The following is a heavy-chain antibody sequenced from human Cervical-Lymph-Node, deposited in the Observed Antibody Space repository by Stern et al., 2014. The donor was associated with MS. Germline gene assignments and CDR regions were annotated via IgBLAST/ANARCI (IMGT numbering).Heavy chain of an antibody. CDR1: GFSFSNYA. V-gene: IGHV3-30*01. CDR3: ARDRGIDDAFDL. D-gene: IGHD3-10*01. J-gene: IGHJ3*01. CDR2: ASYDGNK. Sequence: VQLVESGGGVVQPGRSLRLSCAASGFSFSNYAVHWVRPAPGQGLVWVAVASYDGNKYSADSVKGRFTVSRDNSKNALYLQMNSLRTEDTAVYYCARDRGIDDAFDLWGQGTMVTVSA.